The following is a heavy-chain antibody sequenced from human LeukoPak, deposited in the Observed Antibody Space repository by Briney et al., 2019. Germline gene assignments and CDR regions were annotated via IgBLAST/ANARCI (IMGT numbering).Heavy chain of an antibody. J-gene: IGHJ3*02. CDR3: ARGSDDILTGTPLAFDI. V-gene: IGHV4-34*01. CDR1: GGSFSGYY. CDR2: INHSGST. Sequence: PSETLSLTCAVYGGSFSGYYWSWIRQPPGKGLEWIGEINHSGSTNYNPSLKSRVTISVDTSKNQFSLKLSSVTAADTTVYYCARGSDDILTGTPLAFDIWGQGTMVTVSS. D-gene: IGHD3-9*01.